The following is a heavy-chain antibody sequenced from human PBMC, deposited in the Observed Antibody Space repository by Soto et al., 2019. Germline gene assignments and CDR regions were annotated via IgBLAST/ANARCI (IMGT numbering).Heavy chain of an antibody. D-gene: IGHD3-9*01. CDR3: ARDKTTYDTERGEAL. CDR1: GFSFSLYW. Sequence: GGSLTLSCGGSGFSFSLYWMSWVRQAPGKGREWVANIKRDGSEQYYADSVKGRFTISRDNYKNPLFLEIKSLKAEDPAVYYCARDKTTYDTERGEALWGPGTLVTVSS. J-gene: IGHJ4*02. CDR2: IKRDGSEQ. V-gene: IGHV3-7*03.